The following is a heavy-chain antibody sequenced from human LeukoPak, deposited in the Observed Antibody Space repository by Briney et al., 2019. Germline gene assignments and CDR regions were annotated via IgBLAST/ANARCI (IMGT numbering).Heavy chain of an antibody. CDR2: INPSGGST. J-gene: IGHJ4*02. CDR1: VYTFTSYY. V-gene: IGHV1-46*01. D-gene: IGHD1-14*01. Sequence: ASVKVSCKASVYTFTSYYMYWVRQAPGQRLEWMGRINPSGGSTRYAQKFQGTVTMTRDTSTSTVYMELSSLRSEDTAVYYCARDFEPHELDYWRQGTLVTVSS. CDR3: ARDFEPHELDY.